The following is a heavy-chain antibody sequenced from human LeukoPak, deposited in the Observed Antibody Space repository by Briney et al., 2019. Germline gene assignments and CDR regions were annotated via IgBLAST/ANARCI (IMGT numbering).Heavy chain of an antibody. V-gene: IGHV1-2*02. CDR3: ARDLGVVPAAMGYYYYGMDV. D-gene: IGHD2-2*01. J-gene: IGHJ6*02. CDR2: INPNSGGT. Sequence: ASVKVSFKASGYTFTGYYMHWVRQAPGQGLEWMGWINPNSGGTNYAQKFQGRVTMTRDTSISTAYMELSRLRSDDTAVYYCARDLGVVPAAMGYYYYGMDVWGQGTTVTVSS. CDR1: GYTFTGYY.